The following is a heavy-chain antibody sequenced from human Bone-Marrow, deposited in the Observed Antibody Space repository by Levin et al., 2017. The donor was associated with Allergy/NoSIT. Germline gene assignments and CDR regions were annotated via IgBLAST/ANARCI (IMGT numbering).Heavy chain of an antibody. CDR3: AKDFRWVLAATPGAFEV. CDR1: GFTFSDYG. CDR2: ISGSGGST. J-gene: IGHJ3*01. Sequence: PGGSLRLSCGASGFTFSDYGMNWVRQAPGKGLEWVASISGSGGSTSYADSVKGRFSISRDNSKNTQYLQMISLRAEDTALYYCAKDFRWVLAATPGAFEVWGRGTMVTVSS. D-gene: IGHD2-15*01. V-gene: IGHV3-23*01.